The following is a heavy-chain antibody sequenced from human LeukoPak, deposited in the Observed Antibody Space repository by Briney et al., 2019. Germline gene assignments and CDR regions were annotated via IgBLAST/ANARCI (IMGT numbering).Heavy chain of an antibody. D-gene: IGHD3-9*01. Sequence: GGSLRLSCAASGFTFSSYGMRWVRQAPGKVLEWVSAISGSGGSTYYADSVKGRFTISRDNAKNSLYLQMNSLRAEDTAVYYCASLHYDILTGYYIGPFPSDYWGQGTLVTVSS. CDR2: ISGSGGST. CDR3: ASLHYDILTGYYIGPFPSDY. V-gene: IGHV3-23*01. J-gene: IGHJ4*02. CDR1: GFTFSSYG.